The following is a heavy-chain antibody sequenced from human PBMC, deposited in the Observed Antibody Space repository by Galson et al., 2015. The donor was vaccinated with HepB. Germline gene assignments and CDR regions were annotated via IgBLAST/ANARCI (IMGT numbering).Heavy chain of an antibody. CDR2: FYYTGNT. CDR3: ARHESESKTYAADN. D-gene: IGHD2-2*01. J-gene: IGHJ4*02. Sequence: LSLTCTVSGGSISSSSYYWGWLRQPPGKGLEWIGSFYYTGNTHYNPSLKSRVAISGDTSKNQFSLKLNSVTAADTAVYYCARHESESKTYAADNWGQGTLVTVSS. CDR1: GGSISSSSYY. V-gene: IGHV4-39*01.